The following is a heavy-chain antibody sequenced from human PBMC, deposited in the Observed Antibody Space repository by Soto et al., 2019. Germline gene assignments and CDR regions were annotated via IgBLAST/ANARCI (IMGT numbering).Heavy chain of an antibody. Sequence: GGSLRLSCAASGFTFSSYGMHWVRQAPGKGLEWVAVIWYDGSNKYYADSVKGRFTISRDNSKNTLYLQMNSLRAEDTAVYYCARDAYSSGWVTNYYYYGMDVWGQGTTVTVSS. CDR3: ARDAYSSGWVTNYYYYGMDV. CDR1: GFTFSSYG. CDR2: IWYDGSNK. D-gene: IGHD6-19*01. V-gene: IGHV3-33*01. J-gene: IGHJ6*02.